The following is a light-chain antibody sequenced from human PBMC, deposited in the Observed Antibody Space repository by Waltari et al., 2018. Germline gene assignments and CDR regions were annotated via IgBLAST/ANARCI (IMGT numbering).Light chain of an antibody. Sequence: SSELTQDPAVSVAMGQTVRITCQGDSLRSSYASWYQQRPGQAPILVIYDKNNRPSGVPDRFSGSIIGNKAALTITGAQADDESDYYCVLYGGNGIWVFGGGTRLTVL. J-gene: IGLJ3*02. V-gene: IGLV3-19*01. CDR3: VLYGGNGIWV. CDR2: DKN. CDR1: SLRSSY.